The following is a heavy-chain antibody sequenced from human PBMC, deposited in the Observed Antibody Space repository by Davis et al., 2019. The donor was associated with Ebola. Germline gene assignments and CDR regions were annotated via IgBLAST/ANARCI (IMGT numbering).Heavy chain of an antibody. V-gene: IGHV3-11*01. CDR3: ARVQLGSHWHFGMDV. CDR2: ISTTASTT. J-gene: IGHJ6*02. D-gene: IGHD5-24*01. CDR1: AFTFRDYY. Sequence: PGGSLRLSCAASAFTFRDYYMSWIRQAPGKGLEWVSHISTTASTTSYADSVKGRFTISRDNAKNSLYLQMNSLRADDTAVYYCARVQLGSHWHFGMDVWGQGTTVTVSS.